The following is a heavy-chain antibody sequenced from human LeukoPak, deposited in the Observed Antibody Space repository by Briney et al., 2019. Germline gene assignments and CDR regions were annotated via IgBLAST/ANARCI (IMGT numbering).Heavy chain of an antibody. CDR2: ISYDGSNK. J-gene: IGHJ6*02. V-gene: IGHV3-30*07. CDR1: GFTFSSYA. CDR3: ARRPNSMVRGVPFFNYYGMDV. D-gene: IGHD3-10*01. Sequence: GGSLRLSCAASGFTFSSYAMHWVRQAPGKGLEWVAVISYDGSNKYYADSVKGRFTISRDNSKNTLYLQMNSLRAEDTAVYYCARRPNSMVRGVPFFNYYGMDVWGQGTTVTVSS.